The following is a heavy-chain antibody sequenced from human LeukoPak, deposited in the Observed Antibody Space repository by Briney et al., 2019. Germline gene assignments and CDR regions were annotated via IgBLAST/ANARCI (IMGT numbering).Heavy chain of an antibody. J-gene: IGHJ4*02. CDR3: ARVPYYYGSGSYSNFDY. CDR2: IYYSGST. D-gene: IGHD3-10*01. Sequence: PSETLSLTCTVSGGSISSSSYYWGWIRQPPGKGLEWIGIIYYSGSTYYNPSLKSRVTISVDTSKNQFSLKLSSVTAADTAVYYCARVPYYYGSGSYSNFDYWGQGTLVTVSS. CDR1: GGSISSSSYY. V-gene: IGHV4-39*07.